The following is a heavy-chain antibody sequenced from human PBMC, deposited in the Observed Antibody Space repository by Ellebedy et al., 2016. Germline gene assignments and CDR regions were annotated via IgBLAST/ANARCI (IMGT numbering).Heavy chain of an antibody. V-gene: IGHV3-7*01. D-gene: IGHD2-8*01. CDR2: IVRDGSDQ. Sequence: GGSLRLSCAASGFDFSAYSMTWVRQAPGKGLEWVTTIVRDGSDQYYVDSLKGRFTVSRDDAKNSVYLQLNSLRAEDSGIYYCARDTNGWSRDYWGQGTLVTVSS. CDR3: ARDTNGWSRDY. J-gene: IGHJ4*02. CDR1: GFDFSAYS.